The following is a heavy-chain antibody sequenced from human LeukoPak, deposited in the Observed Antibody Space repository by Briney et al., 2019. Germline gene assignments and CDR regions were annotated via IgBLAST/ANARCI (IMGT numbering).Heavy chain of an antibody. CDR2: ITPILGLI. CDR3: ARGRGSRTGYNRDYLDY. Sequence: SSVKVSCKASGGTFSNYAINWVRQAPGQGLEWMGRITPILGLINYAQKFQGRVTITADKSTSTGYMEVTGLRSDDTAIYYCARGRGSRTGYNRDYLDYWGQGTLVTVSS. D-gene: IGHD5-18*01. V-gene: IGHV1-69*04. J-gene: IGHJ4*02. CDR1: GGTFSNYA.